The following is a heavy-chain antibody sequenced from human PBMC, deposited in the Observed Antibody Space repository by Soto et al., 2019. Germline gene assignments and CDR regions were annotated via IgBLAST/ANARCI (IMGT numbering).Heavy chain of an antibody. V-gene: IGHV1-46*01. CDR3: ARDKPFSADY. D-gene: IGHD3-3*02. CDR2: INPSGGGT. J-gene: IGHJ4*02. Sequence: QVQLVQSGTEVKKPGASVKVSCKASGYTFLDFYIHWVRQAPGQGLEWMGFINPSGGGTTYAQQFQGRLTMTRDTSTSKVYMELITLRSEDTAIYYCARDKPFSADYWGQGTLVT. CDR1: GYTFLDFY.